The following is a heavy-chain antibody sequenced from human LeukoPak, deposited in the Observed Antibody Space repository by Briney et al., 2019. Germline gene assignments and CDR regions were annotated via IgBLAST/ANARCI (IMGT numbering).Heavy chain of an antibody. CDR3: ATTTTIASWFDP. J-gene: IGHJ5*02. CDR2: ISSSGSS. CDR1: GDSISSHY. V-gene: IGHV4-59*08. Sequence: SETLSLTCFVSGDSISSHYWNWIRQPPGKGLEWIGYISSSGSSNYNPSLKSRVTISVDTSKNQFSLKLSSVTAADTAVYYCATTTTIASWFDPWGQGTLVTVSS. D-gene: IGHD2-21*01.